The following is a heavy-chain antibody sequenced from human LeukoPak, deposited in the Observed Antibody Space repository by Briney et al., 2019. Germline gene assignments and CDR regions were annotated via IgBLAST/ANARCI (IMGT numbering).Heavy chain of an antibody. D-gene: IGHD3-10*01. V-gene: IGHV1-2*02. CDR1: GYTFTGYY. J-gene: IGHJ6*03. CDR3: ARSVPGSGSYYSWPNYYYYMDV. CDR2: INPNSGGT. Sequence: GASVKVSCKTSGYTFTGYYMHWVRQAPGQGLEWMGWINPNSGGTNYAQKFQGRVTMTRDTSISTAYMELSRLRSDDTAVYYCARSVPGSGSYYSWPNYYYYMDVWGKGTTVTISS.